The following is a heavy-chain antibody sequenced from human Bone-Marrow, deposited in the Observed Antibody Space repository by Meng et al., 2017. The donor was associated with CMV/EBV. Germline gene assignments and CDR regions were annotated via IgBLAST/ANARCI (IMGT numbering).Heavy chain of an antibody. CDR3: AKAGSVRNYARFFDY. CDR2: IYSGDNGA. J-gene: IGHJ4*02. V-gene: IGHV3-23*03. CDR1: GFSFTTYA. D-gene: IGHD4-11*01. Sequence: LSLTCAASGFSFTTYALNWVRQAPGKGLERVAVIYSGDNGAYYRDSVRGRFTISRDNSKNTLFLQMNSLRAEDTAVYYCAKAGSVRNYARFFDYWGQGTLVTVSS.